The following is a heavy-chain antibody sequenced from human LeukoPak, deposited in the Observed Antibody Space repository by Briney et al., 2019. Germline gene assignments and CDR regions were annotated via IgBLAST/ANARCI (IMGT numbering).Heavy chain of an antibody. CDR3: ARRGVLLFGELFLYGMDV. Sequence: AGGSLRLSCAASGFTVSSNYMSWVRQAPGKGLEWVSYISSSGSTIYYADSVKGRFTISRDNAKNSLYLQMNSLRAEDTAVYYCARRGVLLFGELFLYGMDVWGQGATVTV. CDR1: GFTVSSNY. CDR2: ISSSGSTI. J-gene: IGHJ6*02. V-gene: IGHV3-11*01. D-gene: IGHD3-10*01.